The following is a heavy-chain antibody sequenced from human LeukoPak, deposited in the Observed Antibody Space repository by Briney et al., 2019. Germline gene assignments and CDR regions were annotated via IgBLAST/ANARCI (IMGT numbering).Heavy chain of an antibody. Sequence: PSETLSLTCTVSGGSISSYYWSWIRQPAGKGLEWIGRIYTSGSTNYNPSLKSRVTMSVDTSKNQFSLKLSSVTAADTAVYYCARHLSRSGSSSWYHYYYYMDVWGKGTTVTVSS. J-gene: IGHJ6*03. CDR1: GGSISSYY. CDR3: ARHLSRSGSSSWYHYYYYMDV. D-gene: IGHD6-13*01. V-gene: IGHV4-4*07. CDR2: IYTSGST.